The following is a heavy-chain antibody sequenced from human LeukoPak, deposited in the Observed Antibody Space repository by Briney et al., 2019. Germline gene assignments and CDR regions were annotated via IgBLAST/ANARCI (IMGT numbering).Heavy chain of an antibody. D-gene: IGHD2-21*01. CDR1: GGTFSSYA. Sequence: ASVKVSCKASGGTFSSYAISWVRQAPGQGLEWMGRIIPILGIANYAQKFQGRVTITADKSTSTAYMELSSLRSEDTAVYYCARGRLVFTESPTDYWGQGTLVTVSS. V-gene: IGHV1-69*04. CDR3: ARGRLVFTESPTDY. J-gene: IGHJ4*02. CDR2: IIPILGIA.